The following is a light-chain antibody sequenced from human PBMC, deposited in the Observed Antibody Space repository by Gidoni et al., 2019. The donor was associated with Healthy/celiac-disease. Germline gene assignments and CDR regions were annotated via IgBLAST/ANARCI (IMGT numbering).Light chain of an antibody. Sequence: DIVMTQSPLSLPVTPGEPASISCRSSQSLLHSNGYNYLDWYLQKPGQSPQLLIYLGSNRASGVPDRFSGSGSGTDFTLKISRVEAEDVGVYYCMQALQTLGTFXPXTKVDIK. V-gene: IGKV2-28*01. CDR2: LGS. J-gene: IGKJ3*01. CDR3: MQALQTLGT. CDR1: QSLLHSNGYNY.